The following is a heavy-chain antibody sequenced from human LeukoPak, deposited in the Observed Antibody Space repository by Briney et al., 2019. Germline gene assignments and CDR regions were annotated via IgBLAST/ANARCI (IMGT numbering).Heavy chain of an antibody. CDR3: ARYCSSTSCDRSWFDP. V-gene: IGHV4-34*01. J-gene: IGHJ5*02. Sequence: SETLSLTCAVYGGSFSGYYWSWIRQPPGKGLEWIGEINHSGSTNYNPSLKSRVTISVDTSKNQFSLKLSSVTAADTAVYYRARYCSSTSCDRSWFDPWGQGTLVTVSS. CDR2: INHSGST. D-gene: IGHD2-2*01. CDR1: GGSFSGYY.